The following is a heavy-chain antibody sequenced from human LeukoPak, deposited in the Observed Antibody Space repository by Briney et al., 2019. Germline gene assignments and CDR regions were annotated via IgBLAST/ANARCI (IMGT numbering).Heavy chain of an antibody. CDR2: IRSKANSYAT. CDR3: TALGIAVAGMDY. J-gene: IGHJ4*02. CDR1: GFTFSGSA. Sequence: PGGSLRLSCAASGFTFSGSAIHWVRQASGKGLEWLGRIRSKANSYATAYGASVEGRFTISRDDSKNTAYLQMNSLITEDTAVYFCTALGIAVAGMDYWGQGTLVTVSS. V-gene: IGHV3-73*01. D-gene: IGHD6-19*01.